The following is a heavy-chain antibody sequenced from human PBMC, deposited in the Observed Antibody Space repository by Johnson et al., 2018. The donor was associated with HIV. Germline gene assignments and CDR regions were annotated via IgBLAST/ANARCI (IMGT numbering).Heavy chain of an antibody. J-gene: IGHJ3*02. CDR1: GFTFSDYY. CDR2: ISWHSGNL. V-gene: IGHV3-9*01. Sequence: VQLVESGGGLVKPGGSLRLSCAASGFTFSDYYMHWVRQAPGKGLEWVSSISWHSGNLGYADSVKGRFTISRDNAKKSLYLQMNSLRTEDTAVYYCAKSIVVVIAGNNDDAFDIWGQGTMVTVSS. CDR3: AKSIVVVIAGNNDDAFDI. D-gene: IGHD2-21*01.